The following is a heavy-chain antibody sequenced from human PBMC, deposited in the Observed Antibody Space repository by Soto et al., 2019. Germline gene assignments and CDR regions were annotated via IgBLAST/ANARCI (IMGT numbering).Heavy chain of an antibody. J-gene: IGHJ4*02. CDR3: ARYSGSYWHYLDF. CDR1: GYSFASHW. Sequence: GESLKISCKGSGYSFASHWVAWVRQMPEKGLEWIGTIYPGDSDTKYSSAFRGHVTISADTSVSTAYLQWRSLEATDSAIYYCARYSGSYWHYLDFWGQGTLVTVS. CDR2: IYPGDSDT. D-gene: IGHD1-26*01. V-gene: IGHV5-51*01.